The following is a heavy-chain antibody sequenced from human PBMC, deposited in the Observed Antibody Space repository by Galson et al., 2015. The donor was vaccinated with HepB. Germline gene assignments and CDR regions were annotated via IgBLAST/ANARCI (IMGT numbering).Heavy chain of an antibody. CDR1: GFPFSSQW. D-gene: IGHD2-2*03. J-gene: IGHJ5*02. CDR2: IDGDGIST. V-gene: IGHV3-74*01. CDR3: VSGYCSTTTCLTP. Sequence: LRLSCAASGFPFSSQWMHWVRQAPGKGLEWLSRIDGDGISTVYAGSVKGRFIISRDNAQNTLYLQMSSLRAEDTAVYYCVSGYCSTTTCLTPWGQGILVTVSS.